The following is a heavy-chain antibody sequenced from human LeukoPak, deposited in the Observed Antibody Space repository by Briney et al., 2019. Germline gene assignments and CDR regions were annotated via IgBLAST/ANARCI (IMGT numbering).Heavy chain of an antibody. D-gene: IGHD2-2*01. CDR1: GGSFSGYY. V-gene: IGHV4-34*01. J-gene: IGHJ3*02. CDR3: ARGGEVGEHRCSTSCYAFDI. Sequence: PSETLSLTCAVYGGSFSGYYWSWIRQPPGKGLEWTGEINHSGSTNYNPSLKSRVTISVDPSKNQFSLKLSSLTAADTAVYYCARGGEVGEHRCSTSCYAFDIWGQGTMVTVSS. CDR2: INHSGST.